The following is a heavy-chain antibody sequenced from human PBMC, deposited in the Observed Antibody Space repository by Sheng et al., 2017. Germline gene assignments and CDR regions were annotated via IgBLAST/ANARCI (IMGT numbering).Heavy chain of an antibody. CDR1: GFTFSSHA. CDR3: ARAKGIVQNYWYLDL. CDR2: ISASGATS. Sequence: EVQLLESGGGLVQPGGTLRLSCAASGFTFSSHAMSWVRQPPGKGLEWVSTISASGATSFYADSVQGRFTVSRDSSNNTPFLQINSLRAEDTAVYYCARAKGIVQNYWYLDLWGR. J-gene: IGHJ2*01. D-gene: IGHD2-15*01. V-gene: IGHV3-23*01.